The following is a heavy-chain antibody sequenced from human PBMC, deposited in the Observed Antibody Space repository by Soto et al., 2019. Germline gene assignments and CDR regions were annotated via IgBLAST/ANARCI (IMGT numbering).Heavy chain of an antibody. CDR1: GFTFSSYG. V-gene: IGHV3-33*01. Sequence: QVQLVESGGSVVQPGRSLRLSCAASGFTFSSYGMDWVGQAPGKGLEWVAVIWYDGSNKYYADSVKGRFTISRDNSKNTLYLQMNSLRAEDTAVYYCARESSSSWNAFDIWGQGTMVTVSS. CDR3: ARESSSSWNAFDI. J-gene: IGHJ3*02. CDR2: IWYDGSNK. D-gene: IGHD6-13*01.